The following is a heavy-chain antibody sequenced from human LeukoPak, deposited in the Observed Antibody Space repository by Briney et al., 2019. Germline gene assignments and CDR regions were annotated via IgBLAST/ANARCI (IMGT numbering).Heavy chain of an antibody. CDR3: ARRNGYCSSTSCYLNWFDP. D-gene: IGHD2-2*01. CDR1: GGSFGGYY. V-gene: IGHV4-34*01. J-gene: IGHJ5*02. CDR2: INHSGST. Sequence: PSETLSLTCAVYGGSFGGYYWSWIRQPPGKGLEWIGEINHSGSTNYNPSLKSRVTISVDTSKNQFSLKLSSVTAADTAVYYCARRNGYCSSTSCYLNWFDPWGQGTLVTVSS.